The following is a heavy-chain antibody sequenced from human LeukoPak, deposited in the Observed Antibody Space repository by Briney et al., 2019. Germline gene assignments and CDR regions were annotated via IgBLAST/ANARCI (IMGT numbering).Heavy chain of an antibody. CDR3: AKGNQYSSSLDY. CDR2: ISGSGGST. Sequence: GGSLRLSCAASGFTFSSYGMHWVRQAPGKGLEWVSAISGSGGSTYYADSVKGRFTISRDNSKNTLYLQMNSLRAEDMAVYYCAKGNQYSSSLDYWGQGTLVTVSS. CDR1: GFTFSSYG. J-gene: IGHJ4*02. D-gene: IGHD6-13*01. V-gene: IGHV3-23*01.